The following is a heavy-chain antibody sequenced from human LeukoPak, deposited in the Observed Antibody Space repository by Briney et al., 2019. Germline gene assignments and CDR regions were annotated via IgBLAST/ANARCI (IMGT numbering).Heavy chain of an antibody. CDR1: GFTFSSYA. D-gene: IGHD2-21*02. J-gene: IGHJ4*02. CDR2: ISGSGGST. V-gene: IGHV3-23*01. CDR3: ARQCGGDCYNFDY. Sequence: GGSLRLSCAASGFTFSSYAMSWVRQAPGKGLEWVSAISGSGGSTYYADSVKGRFTISRDNSKNTLYLQMNSLRAEDTAVYYCARQCGGDCYNFDYWGQGTLVTVSS.